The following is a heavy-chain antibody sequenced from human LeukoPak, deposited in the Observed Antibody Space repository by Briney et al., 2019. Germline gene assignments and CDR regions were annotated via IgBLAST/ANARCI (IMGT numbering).Heavy chain of an antibody. CDR2: IGGGDGSI. J-gene: IGHJ6*02. CDR1: GFTFSNFA. V-gene: IGHV3-23*01. Sequence: PGGSLRLSCAASGFTFSNFAVNWVRQAPGKGLEWVSVIGGGDGSIYYADSVKGRFTISRDNSKNTLYLQMTSLRAEDAAIYYCARDRDIVATITRPSYYYGMDVWGQGTTVTVSS. D-gene: IGHD5-12*01. CDR3: ARDRDIVATITRPSYYYGMDV.